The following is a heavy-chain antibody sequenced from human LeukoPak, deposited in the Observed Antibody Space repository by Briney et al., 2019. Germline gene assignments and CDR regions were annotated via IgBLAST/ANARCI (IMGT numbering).Heavy chain of an antibody. J-gene: IGHJ6*03. Sequence: ASVKVSCKASGYTFTSYDINWVRQATGQGLEWMGRMNPHSGNTGYAQKFQGRVTITRNTSISTAYMELSSLRSEDTAVYYCARGRSYFDWLDPYYYYMDVWGKGTTVTVSS. CDR2: MNPHSGNT. CDR1: GYTFTSYD. V-gene: IGHV1-8*03. CDR3: ARGRSYFDWLDPYYYYMDV. D-gene: IGHD3-9*01.